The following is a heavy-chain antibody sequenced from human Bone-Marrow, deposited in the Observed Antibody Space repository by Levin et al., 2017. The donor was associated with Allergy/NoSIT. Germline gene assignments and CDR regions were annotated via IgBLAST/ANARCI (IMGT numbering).Heavy chain of an antibody. J-gene: IGHJ3*02. CDR2: IGSSSNAI. Sequence: GGSLRLSCAASGFTFGSYSMNWVRQAPGKGLEWVSYIGSSSNAIYYADSVKGRFTISRDNAKNSLSLQMNSLRAEDTAVYYCAILYYDFWSASRAFHIWGQGTMVTVSS. CDR3: AILYYDFWSASRAFHI. D-gene: IGHD3-3*01. CDR1: GFTFGSYS. V-gene: IGHV3-48*01.